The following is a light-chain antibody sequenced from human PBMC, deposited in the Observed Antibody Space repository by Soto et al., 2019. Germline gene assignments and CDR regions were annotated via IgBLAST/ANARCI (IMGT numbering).Light chain of an antibody. CDR3: ISYTDRQSYL. CDR2: EAS. J-gene: IGLJ1*01. Sequence: QSALTQPPSVSGSPGQSVTISCTGTSTDFVSYNRVSWYQQPPGTAPKLIIYEASNRPSGVPDRFSGSKSGNTASLTISGLQTEDEADYYCISYTDRQSYLFGTGTKLTVL. CDR1: STDFVSYNR. V-gene: IGLV2-18*02.